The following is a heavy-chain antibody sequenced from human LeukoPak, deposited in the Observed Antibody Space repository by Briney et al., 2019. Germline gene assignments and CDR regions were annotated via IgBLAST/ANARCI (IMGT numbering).Heavy chain of an antibody. CDR1: GGSISSSSYY. CDR2: IYYSGST. CDR3: ARARHYYDSHLFDP. Sequence: SETLSLTCTVSGGSISSSSYYWGWIRQPPGKGLEWIGSIYYSGSTYYNPSLKSRVTISVDTSKNQFSLKLSSVTAADTAVYYCARARHYYDSHLFDPWGQGTLVTVSS. D-gene: IGHD3-22*01. V-gene: IGHV4-39*07. J-gene: IGHJ5*02.